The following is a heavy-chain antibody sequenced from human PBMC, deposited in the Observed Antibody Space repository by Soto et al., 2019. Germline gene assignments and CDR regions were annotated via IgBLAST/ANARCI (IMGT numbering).Heavy chain of an antibody. CDR2: ISSSSSTI. D-gene: IGHD2-15*01. CDR3: ARDQGSGYDWSRCGGSCYDGEMDAFDI. V-gene: IGHV3-48*02. J-gene: IGHJ3*02. Sequence: GGSLRLSCAASGFTFSSYSMNWVRQAPGKGLEWVSYISSSSSTIYYADSVKGRFTISRDNAKNSLYLQMNSLRYEDTAVYYCARDQGSGYDWSRCGGSCYDGEMDAFDIWGQGTMVTVSS. CDR1: GFTFSSYS.